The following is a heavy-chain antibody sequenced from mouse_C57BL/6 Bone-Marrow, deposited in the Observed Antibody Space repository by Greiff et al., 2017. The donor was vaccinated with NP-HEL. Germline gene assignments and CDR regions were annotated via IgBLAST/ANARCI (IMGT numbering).Heavy chain of an antibody. CDR1: GYTFTDYN. V-gene: IGHV1-18*01. CDR3: ARKNSNGFAY. CDR2: INPNNGGT. J-gene: IGHJ3*01. Sequence: VQLQQPGPELVKPGASVKLPCKASGYTFTDYNMDWVKQSHGQSLEWIGDINPNNGGTIYNQKFKGKATLTVDKSSSTAYMQLRSLTSEDTAVYYCARKNSNGFAYWGQGTLVTVSA. D-gene: IGHD2-5*01.